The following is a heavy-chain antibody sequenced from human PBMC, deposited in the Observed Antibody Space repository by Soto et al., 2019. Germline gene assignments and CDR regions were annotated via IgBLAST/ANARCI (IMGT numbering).Heavy chain of an antibody. D-gene: IGHD2-2*01. CDR3: AREDSIIIPAVSDF. J-gene: IGHJ4*02. CDR1: GFAFNNYG. CDR2: ISKSDYT. V-gene: IGHV3-21*01. Sequence: PVGSLRLSCTVSGFAFNNYGINWVRQAPGKGLEWVSSISKSDYTYYSDSVKGRFAISRDNAKSSVSLQMNTLRVGDTAVYYCAREDSIIIPAVSDFWGQGTLVTVSS.